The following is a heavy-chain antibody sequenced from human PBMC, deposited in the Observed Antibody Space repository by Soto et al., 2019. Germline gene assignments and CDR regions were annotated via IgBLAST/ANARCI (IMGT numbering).Heavy chain of an antibody. Sequence: EGPLVESGGGLVKPGGSLRLSCAASGFSFSTYSLNWVRQAPGKGLEWVSSITSSSTYIHYADSVKGRFTISRDNAKKSLYLQMNSLRAEDTAVYYCARDNNFFDSGSGVDYWGQGTLVTVSS. D-gene: IGHD3-10*01. J-gene: IGHJ4*02. CDR2: ITSSSTYI. CDR1: GFSFSTYS. CDR3: ARDNNFFDSGSGVDY. V-gene: IGHV3-21*01.